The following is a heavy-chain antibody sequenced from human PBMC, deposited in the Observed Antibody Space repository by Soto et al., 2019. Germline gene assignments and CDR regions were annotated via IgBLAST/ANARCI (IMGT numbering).Heavy chain of an antibody. Sequence: SETLSLTCSVSGDSISNLDYFWAWIRQPPGQALEYIGYIYKSATTYYNPSFESRVAISVDTSKSQFSLNVTSVTAADTAVYFCARGRYCLTGRCFPNWFDSWAQGALVTVSS. V-gene: IGHV4-30-4*01. CDR3: ARGRYCLTGRCFPNWFDS. CDR2: IYKSATT. J-gene: IGHJ5*01. D-gene: IGHD7-27*01. CDR1: GDSISNLDYF.